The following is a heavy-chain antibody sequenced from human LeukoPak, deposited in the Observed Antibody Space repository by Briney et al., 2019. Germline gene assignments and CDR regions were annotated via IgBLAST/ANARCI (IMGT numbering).Heavy chain of an antibody. CDR2: ISAYNGNT. CDR1: GYTFTSYG. Sequence: ASVKVSCKASGYTFTSYGISWVRQAPGQGLEWMGWISAYNGNTNYAQKLQGRVTMTTDTSTSTAYMELRSLRSDDTAVYYCARDNGYYYGSGNYYYYGMDVWGQGTTVTVSS. V-gene: IGHV1-18*01. CDR3: ARDNGYYYGSGNYYYYGMDV. D-gene: IGHD3-10*01. J-gene: IGHJ6*02.